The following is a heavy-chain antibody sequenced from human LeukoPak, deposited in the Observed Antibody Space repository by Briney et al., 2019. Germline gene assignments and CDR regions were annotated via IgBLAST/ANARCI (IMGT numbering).Heavy chain of an antibody. D-gene: IGHD3-10*01. J-gene: IGHJ3*02. V-gene: IGHV4-38-2*01. CDR2: IYHSGST. Sequence: SETLSLTCAVSGYSIISGYYWVWIRQPPGKGLEWIGSIYHSGSTYYNPSLKSRVTISVDTSKNQFSLKLSSVTAADTVVYDLERFCVWFGGLGAFDIWGQGTMVTVSS. CDR3: ERFCVWFGGLGAFDI. CDR1: GYSIISGYY.